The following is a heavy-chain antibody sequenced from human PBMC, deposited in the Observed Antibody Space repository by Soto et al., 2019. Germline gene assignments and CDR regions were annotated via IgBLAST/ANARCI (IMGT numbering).Heavy chain of an antibody. V-gene: IGHV3-21*01. CDR2: ISSSSSYI. CDR3: ARDAAVAGSKTKYYYYYGMDV. J-gene: IGHJ6*02. D-gene: IGHD6-19*01. CDR1: GFTFSSYS. Sequence: GSLRLSCAASGFTFSSYSMNWVRQAPGKGLEWVSSISSSSSYIYYADSVKGRFTISRDNAKNSLYLQMNSLRAEDTAVYHCARDAAVAGSKTKYYYYYGMDVWGQGTTVTVSS.